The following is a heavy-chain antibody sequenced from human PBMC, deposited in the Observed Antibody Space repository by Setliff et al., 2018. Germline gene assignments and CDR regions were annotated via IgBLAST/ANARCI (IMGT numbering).Heavy chain of an antibody. D-gene: IGHD3-3*01. CDR2: IKGDGSEK. CDR3: ARDVFDFRTGQADP. CDR1: GLSYSNYW. J-gene: IGHJ5*02. V-gene: IGHV3-7*01. Sequence: GGSLRLSCTASGLSYSNYWVSWVRQAPGKGLEWVANIKGDGSEKYYVDSVEGRFAISRDNAKNSLYLQMNSLRAEDTAVYYCARDVFDFRTGQADPWGQGTLVTVSS.